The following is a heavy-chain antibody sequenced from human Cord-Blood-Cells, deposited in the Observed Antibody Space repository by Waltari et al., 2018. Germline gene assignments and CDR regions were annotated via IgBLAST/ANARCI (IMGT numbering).Heavy chain of an antibody. CDR2: ISHSGST. CDR1: GYSTSSGYY. D-gene: IGHD6-19*01. V-gene: IGHV4-38-2*01. CDR3: ARGHNSSGSPIDY. Sequence: QVQLQESGPGLVKPSETLSLTCAVSGYSTSSGYYWGWLRQPPGKGLEWIGSISHSGSTYYNPSLKSRVTISVDTSKNQFSLKLSSVTAADTAVYYCARGHNSSGSPIDYWGQGTLVTVSS. J-gene: IGHJ4*02.